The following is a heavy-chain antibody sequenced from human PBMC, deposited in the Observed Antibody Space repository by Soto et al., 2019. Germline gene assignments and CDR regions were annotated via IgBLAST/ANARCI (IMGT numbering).Heavy chain of an antibody. CDR2: IYYSGST. Sequence: SETLSLTCTVSGGSIISYYWSWIRQPPGKGLEWIGYIYYSGSTNYNPSLKSPVTISVDTSKNQFSLKLSSVTAADTAVYYCARGSRDGYKFDYWGQGTLVTVSS. D-gene: IGHD5-12*01. J-gene: IGHJ4*02. V-gene: IGHV4-59*01. CDR3: ARGSRDGYKFDY. CDR1: GGSIISYY.